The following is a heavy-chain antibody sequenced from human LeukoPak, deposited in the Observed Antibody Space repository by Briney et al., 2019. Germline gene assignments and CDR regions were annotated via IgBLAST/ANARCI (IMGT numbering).Heavy chain of an antibody. D-gene: IGHD3-3*01. CDR1: GFTFSSYS. J-gene: IGHJ6*02. Sequence: GGSLRLSCAASGFTFSSYSMNWVRQAPGKGLEWVSSISSSSSYIYYADSAKGRFTISRDNAKNSLYLQMNSLRAEDTAVYYCATYYDFWSGYSNYGMDVWGQGTTVTVSS. CDR2: ISSSSSYI. CDR3: ATYYDFWSGYSNYGMDV. V-gene: IGHV3-21*01.